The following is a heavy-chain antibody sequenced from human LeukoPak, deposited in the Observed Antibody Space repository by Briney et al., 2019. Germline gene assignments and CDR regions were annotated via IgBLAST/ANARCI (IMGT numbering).Heavy chain of an antibody. CDR2: IGSSSSYI. V-gene: IGHV3-21*01. CDR3: ASGLMTY. CDR1: GFTFSSYS. D-gene: IGHD3-16*01. Sequence: MPGGSLRLSCAASGFTFSSYSMIWVRQAPGKGLEWVSSIGSSSSYIYYADSVKGRFTISRDNAKNSLYLQVNSLSAEDTAVYYCASGLMTYWGQGTLVTVSS. J-gene: IGHJ4*02.